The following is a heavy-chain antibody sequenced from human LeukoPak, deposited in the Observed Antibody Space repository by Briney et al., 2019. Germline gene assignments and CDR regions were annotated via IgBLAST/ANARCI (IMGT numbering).Heavy chain of an antibody. CDR3: VSPRGFSYGYFDY. CDR2: IYYSGST. D-gene: IGHD5-18*01. CDR1: GGSISSSY. J-gene: IGHJ4*02. Sequence: PSETLSLTCTVSGGSISSSYWSWIRQPPGKGLEWIGHIYYSGSTNYNPSLKSRVTLSVDTSKNQFSLTLGSVSATDTAVYYCVSPRGFSYGYFDYWGQGTLVTVSS. V-gene: IGHV4-59*08.